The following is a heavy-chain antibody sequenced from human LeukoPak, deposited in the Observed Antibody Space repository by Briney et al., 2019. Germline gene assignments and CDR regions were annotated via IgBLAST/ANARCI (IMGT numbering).Heavy chain of an antibody. CDR2: IYTSGST. D-gene: IGHD3-22*01. J-gene: IGHJ6*03. CDR1: GGSISSGSYY. Sequence: SETLSLTCTVSGGSISSGSYYWSWIRQPAGKGLEWIGRIYTSGSTNYNPSLKSRVTISVDTSKNQFSLKLSSVTAVDTAVYYCARDKGHYYDSSGYYYYYYYMDVWGKGTTVTISS. CDR3: ARDKGHYYDSSGYYYYYYYMDV. V-gene: IGHV4-61*02.